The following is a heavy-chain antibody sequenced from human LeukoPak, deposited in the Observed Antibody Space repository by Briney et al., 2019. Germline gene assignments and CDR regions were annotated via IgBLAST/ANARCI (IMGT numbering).Heavy chain of an antibody. D-gene: IGHD4-17*01. J-gene: IGHJ1*01. CDR3: ASDHDYGDYEAY. Sequence: GGPLRLSCAASGFTFSSYEMNWVRQAQGKGLEWVSYISSSGSTIYYADSVKGRFTISRDNAKNSLYLQMNSLRAEDTAVYYCASDHDYGDYEAYWGQGTLVTVSS. CDR2: ISSSGSTI. CDR1: GFTFSSYE. V-gene: IGHV3-48*03.